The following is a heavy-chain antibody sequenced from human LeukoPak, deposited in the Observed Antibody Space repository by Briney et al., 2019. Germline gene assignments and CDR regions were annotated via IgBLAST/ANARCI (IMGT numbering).Heavy chain of an antibody. D-gene: IGHD6-13*01. CDR3: ARVGALSSSWLLY. CDR2: IKQDGSEK. V-gene: IGHV3-7*01. J-gene: IGHJ4*02. Sequence: PGGSLRLSCAASGFTFSNYWMSWVRQAPGKGLEWVANIKQDGSEKYYVDSVKGRFTISRDNAKNSLYLQMNSLRAEDTAVYFCARVGALSSSWLLYWGQGTLVTVSS. CDR1: GFTFSNYW.